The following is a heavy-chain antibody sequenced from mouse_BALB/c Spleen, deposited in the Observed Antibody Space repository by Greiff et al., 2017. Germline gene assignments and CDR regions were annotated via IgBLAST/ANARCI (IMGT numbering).Heavy chain of an antibody. CDR3: ARWGSPYAMDY. CDR2: ISSGSSTI. V-gene: IGHV5-17*02. Sequence: EVKLVESGGGLVQPGGSRTLSCAASGFTFSSFGMHWVRQAPEKGLEWVAYISSGSSTIYYADTVKGRFTISRDNPKNTLFLQMTSLRSEDTAMYYCARWGSPYAMDYWGQGTSVTVSS. CDR1: GFTFSSFG. J-gene: IGHJ4*01. D-gene: IGHD1-1*02.